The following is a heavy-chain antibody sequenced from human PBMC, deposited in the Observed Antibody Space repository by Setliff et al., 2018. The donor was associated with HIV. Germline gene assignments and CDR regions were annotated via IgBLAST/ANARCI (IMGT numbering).Heavy chain of an antibody. CDR2: IIPVFRTP. V-gene: IGHV1-69*13. D-gene: IGHD1-7*01. J-gene: IGHJ4*02. CDR3: ARDRHYGGLPWYFGT. CDR1: VRIFSNYP. Sequence: ASVKVSCKASVRIFSNYPISWVRQAPGRGLEWMGGIIPVFRTPDYAQRFQDRLTITADESADTVYMELNSLRHEDTAVYFCARDRHYGGLPWYFGTWGPGTLVTVSS.